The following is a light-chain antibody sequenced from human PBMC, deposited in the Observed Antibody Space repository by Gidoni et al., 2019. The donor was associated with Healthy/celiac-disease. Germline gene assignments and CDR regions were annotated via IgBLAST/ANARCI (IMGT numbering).Light chain of an antibody. Sequence: QSVLTQPPSASGPPGPRVTITCAGSSSNIGSNTVNWYQQLPGTAPKLLIYSNNHRPSGVPDRFSGSKSGTSASLAISGLQSEDEADYYCAAWDDSLNGSYVFGTGTKVTVL. CDR2: SNN. J-gene: IGLJ1*01. V-gene: IGLV1-44*01. CDR3: AAWDDSLNGSYV. CDR1: SSNIGSNT.